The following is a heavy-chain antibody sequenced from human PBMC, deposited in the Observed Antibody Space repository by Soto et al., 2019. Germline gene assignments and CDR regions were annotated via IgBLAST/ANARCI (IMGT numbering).Heavy chain of an antibody. CDR1: GFTFSSYA. J-gene: IGHJ4*02. Sequence: LRLSCAASGFTFSSYAMHWVRQAPGKGLEWVAVISYDGSNKYYADSVKGRFTISRDNSKNTLYLQMNSLRAEDTAVYYCARDRDCDSSGYYTLGYWGQGTLVTVSS. D-gene: IGHD3-22*01. CDR2: ISYDGSNK. V-gene: IGHV3-30-3*01. CDR3: ARDRDCDSSGYYTLGY.